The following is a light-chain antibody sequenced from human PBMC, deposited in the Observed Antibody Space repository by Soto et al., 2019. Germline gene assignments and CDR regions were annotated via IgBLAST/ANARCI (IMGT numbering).Light chain of an antibody. J-gene: IGLJ1*01. V-gene: IGLV2-14*03. CDR3: SSYRSSSPVYV. CDR2: DVT. Sequence: QSALTQPASVSGTPGQSITLSCTGTSSDVGGYNYVSWYQQHPGKAPKLLIYDVTKRPSGVSNRFSGSKSGNTASLTISGLQAEDEADYYCSSYRSSSPVYVFGPGTKLTVL. CDR1: SSDVGGYNY.